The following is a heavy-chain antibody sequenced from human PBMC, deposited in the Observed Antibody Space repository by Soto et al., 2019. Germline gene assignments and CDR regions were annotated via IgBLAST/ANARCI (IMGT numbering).Heavy chain of an antibody. CDR3: ARDDSIFGVVTPANWFDP. J-gene: IGHJ5*02. D-gene: IGHD3-3*01. Sequence: GASVKVSCKASGYTFTSYYMHWVRQAPGQGLEWMGIINPSGGSTSYAQKFQGRVTMTRDTSTSTVYMELSSLRSEDTAVYYCARDDSIFGVVTPANWFDPWGQGTPVTGSS. CDR1: GYTFTSYY. V-gene: IGHV1-46*01. CDR2: INPSGGST.